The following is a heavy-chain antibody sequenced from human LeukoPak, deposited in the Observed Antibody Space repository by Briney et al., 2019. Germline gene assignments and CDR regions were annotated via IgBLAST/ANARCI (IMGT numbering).Heavy chain of an antibody. CDR3: ARDEAAIVVVPAAIDNWFDP. CDR1: GFTFSSYW. D-gene: IGHD2-2*02. CDR2: IKQDGSEK. J-gene: IGHJ5*02. Sequence: GGSLRLSCAASGFTFSSYWMSWVRQAPEKGLEWVANIKQDGSEKYYVDSVKGRFTISRDNAKNSLYLQMNSLRAEDTAVYYCARDEAAIVVVPAAIDNWFDPWGQGTLVTVSS. V-gene: IGHV3-7*01.